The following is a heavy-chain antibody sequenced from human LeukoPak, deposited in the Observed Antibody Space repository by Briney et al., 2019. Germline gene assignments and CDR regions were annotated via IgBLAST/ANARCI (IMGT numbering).Heavy chain of an antibody. CDR3: ARDRLDLRGGMDV. D-gene: IGHD1-7*01. V-gene: IGHV4-31*03. Sequence: PSETLSLTCTVSGGSISSGGYYWSWIRQHPGKGLEWIGYIYYSGSTYYNPSLKSRVTISVDTSKNQFSLKLSSVTAADTAVYYCARDRLDLRGGMDVWGQGTTVTVSS. CDR1: GGSISSGGYY. CDR2: IYYSGST. J-gene: IGHJ6*02.